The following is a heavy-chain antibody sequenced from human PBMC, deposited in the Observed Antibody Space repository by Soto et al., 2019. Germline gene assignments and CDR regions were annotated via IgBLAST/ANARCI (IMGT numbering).Heavy chain of an antibody. V-gene: IGHV3-15*07. Sequence: EVQLVESGGGLVKPGGSLRLSCAASGFTFSNAWINWVRQAPGKGLEWVGRIKSKTDGGTTDFAAPVKGRFAISRDDSKNMVYLKMNSLKTEDTVIYYCPTYSYSPMIVVLFDYWGHGTLVTVTS. D-gene: IGHD3-22*01. CDR3: PTYSYSPMIVVLFDY. CDR1: GFTFSNAW. CDR2: IKSKTDGGTT. J-gene: IGHJ4*01.